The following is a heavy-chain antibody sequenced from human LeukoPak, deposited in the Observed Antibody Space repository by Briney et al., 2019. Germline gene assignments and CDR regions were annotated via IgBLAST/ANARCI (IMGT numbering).Heavy chain of an antibody. J-gene: IGHJ3*02. CDR1: GYTLTELS. D-gene: IGHD2-15*01. CDR2: FDPEDGET. CDR3: ARGPGYCSGGSCYTGDAFDI. V-gene: IGHV1-24*01. Sequence: ASVKVSCKVSGYTLTELSMHWVRQAPGKGLEWMGGFDPEDGETIYAQKFQGRVTMTRNTSISTAYMELSSLRSEDTAVYYCARGPGYCSGGSCYTGDAFDIWGQGTMVTVSS.